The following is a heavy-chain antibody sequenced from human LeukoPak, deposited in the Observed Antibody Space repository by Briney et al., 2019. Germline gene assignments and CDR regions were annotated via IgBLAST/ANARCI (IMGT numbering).Heavy chain of an antibody. J-gene: IGHJ5*02. CDR1: GFTVSSNY. D-gene: IGHD4-17*01. CDR3: ARSRPTVTMYWFDP. CDR2: IYSGGSA. Sequence: GGSLRLSCAASGFTVSSNYMSWVRQAPGKGLEWVSVIYSGGSAYYADSVKGRFTISRDNSKNTLYLQMNSLRAEDTAVYYCARSRPTVTMYWFDPWGQGTLVTVSS. V-gene: IGHV3-66*01.